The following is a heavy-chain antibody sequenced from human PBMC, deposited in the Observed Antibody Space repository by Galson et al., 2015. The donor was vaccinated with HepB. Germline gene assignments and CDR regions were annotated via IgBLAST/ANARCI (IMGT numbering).Heavy chain of an antibody. D-gene: IGHD1-26*01. V-gene: IGHV3-21*01. CDR2: ISSSSSYI. CDR3: AGDMGSGSYPGEGNFDY. J-gene: IGHJ4*02. CDR1: GFTFRSYI. Sequence: SLRRSCAASGFTFRSYIMNWVRQAPGKGLEWVSSISSSSSYISYADSVKGRFTISRDNAKDSLYLQMNSLRAEDTAVYYCAGDMGSGSYPGEGNFDYWGQGTLVTVSS.